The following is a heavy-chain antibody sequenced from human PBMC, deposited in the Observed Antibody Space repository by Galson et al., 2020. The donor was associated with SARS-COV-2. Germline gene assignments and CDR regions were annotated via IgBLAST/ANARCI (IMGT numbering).Heavy chain of an antibody. Sequence: GESLKISCAASEFTFSNYWMHWVRQVPGKGLVCVSRINSDGSSTTYADSVKGRFTLSRDNAKNTLYLQMNSLRAEETAVYYCAREYVEEVQQLTGYYYDYYGMDVWGQGTTVTVSS. CDR1: EFTFSNYW. J-gene: IGHJ6*02. CDR2: INSDGSST. D-gene: IGHD6-13*01. V-gene: IGHV3-74*01. CDR3: AREYVEEVQQLTGYYYDYYGMDV.